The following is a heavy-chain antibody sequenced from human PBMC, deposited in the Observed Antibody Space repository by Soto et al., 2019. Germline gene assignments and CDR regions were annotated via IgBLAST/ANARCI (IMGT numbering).Heavy chain of an antibody. Sequence: EVQLVESGGVLAQPGGSLRLSCAASGFTFNTFGMNWVRQAPGKGRAWISYISVTSTTIHYPDSVKGRFAISRDNAKNSLYVEMDSLRVEDTAVYYCARVGAMTGVFDYWGPGTVVTVSS. CDR1: GFTFNTFG. V-gene: IGHV3-48*01. J-gene: IGHJ4*02. D-gene: IGHD3-9*01. CDR3: ARVGAMTGVFDY. CDR2: ISVTSTTI.